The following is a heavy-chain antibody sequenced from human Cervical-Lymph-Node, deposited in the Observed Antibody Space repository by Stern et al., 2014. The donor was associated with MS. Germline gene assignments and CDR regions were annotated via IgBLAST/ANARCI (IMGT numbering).Heavy chain of an antibody. CDR1: AYTITDYY. Sequence: QVQLVQSGAEVKKPGASVKVSCKASAYTITDYYTHWVRQAPGHGLEGMGWITPSSGGTYSAQKFQGRLTMTRDTSISTAYMELSSLRSDDTAVYYCARGGGYSYSTLDYWGQGTQVTVSS. D-gene: IGHD3-10*01. CDR2: ITPSSGGT. CDR3: ARGGGYSYSTLDY. J-gene: IGHJ4*02. V-gene: IGHV1-2*02.